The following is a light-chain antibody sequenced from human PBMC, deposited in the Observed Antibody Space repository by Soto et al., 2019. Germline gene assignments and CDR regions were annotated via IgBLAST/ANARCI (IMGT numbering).Light chain of an antibody. Sequence: DIQMTQSPSSLSASVGDRVTITCRASQSISSYLNWYQQKPGKAPKLLIYAASSLQSGVPSRFSGSGSGKDFTLTSSSLQPEDFATYYCQQSYSTPVTFGQGTKLEIK. V-gene: IGKV1-39*01. J-gene: IGKJ2*01. CDR1: QSISSY. CDR2: AAS. CDR3: QQSYSTPVT.